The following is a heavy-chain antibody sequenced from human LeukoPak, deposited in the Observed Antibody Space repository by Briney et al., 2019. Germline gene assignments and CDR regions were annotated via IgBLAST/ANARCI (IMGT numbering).Heavy chain of an antibody. Sequence: GGSLRLSCAASGFTFSSFAMTWVRQAPGKGLEWVSSITGNHGATYNIDSEKGRFTISRDNSQNTLYLQMNSLRAEDTAVYYCTKDPNGDYVGAFDPWGQGTLVTVSS. D-gene: IGHD4-17*01. J-gene: IGHJ5*02. V-gene: IGHV3-23*01. CDR3: TKDPNGDYVGAFDP. CDR2: ITGNHGAT. CDR1: GFTFSSFA.